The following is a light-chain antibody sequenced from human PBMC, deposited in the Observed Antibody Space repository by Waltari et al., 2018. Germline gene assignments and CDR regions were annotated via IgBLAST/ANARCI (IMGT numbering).Light chain of an antibody. J-gene: IGKJ1*01. CDR2: GAS. Sequence: EIVMTQSPATLSVSPGERATLSCRASQSLSSNLALYQHKPSQAPRLLIYGASTCATGIPARFFGSGFWTEFSLTIRGLHSVDFAVYCCWQYNIWPWTFGQGTKLEIQ. V-gene: IGKV3-15*01. CDR1: QSLSSN. CDR3: WQYNIWPWT.